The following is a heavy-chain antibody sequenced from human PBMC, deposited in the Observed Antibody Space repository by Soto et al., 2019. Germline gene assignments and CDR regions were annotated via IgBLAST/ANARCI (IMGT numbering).Heavy chain of an antibody. Sequence: SATLSLTCAVSGYSISTGFNWAWIRQPPGKGLEWIGSIYHSGSTYYNRSLKSRVTISSDASKNQISLKLSSVTAADTALYYCARDGGTGFYQLDSWGQGTLVTSPQ. J-gene: IGHJ4*02. V-gene: IGHV4-38-2*02. CDR2: IYHSGST. CDR1: GYSISTGFN. CDR3: ARDGGTGFYQLDS. D-gene: IGHD2-2*01.